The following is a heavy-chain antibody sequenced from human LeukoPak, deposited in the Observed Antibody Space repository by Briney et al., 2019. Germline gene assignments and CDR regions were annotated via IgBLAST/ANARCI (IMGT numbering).Heavy chain of an antibody. CDR1: GGSISSSSYY. V-gene: IGHV4-39*01. D-gene: IGHD1-7*01. CDR2: IYYSGST. Sequence: SETLSLTCTVSGGSISSSSYYWGWIRQPPGKGLEWIGSIYYSGSTYYNLSLKSRVTISVDTSKNQFSLKLSSVTAADTAVYYCARLVLELSSTAGHWGQGTLVTVSS. J-gene: IGHJ4*02. CDR3: ARLVLELSSTAGH.